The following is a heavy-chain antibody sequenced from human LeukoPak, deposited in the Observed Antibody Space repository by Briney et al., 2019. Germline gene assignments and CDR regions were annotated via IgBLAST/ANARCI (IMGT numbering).Heavy chain of an antibody. CDR2: IFASGST. CDR1: GGSISSGSYY. D-gene: IGHD3-10*01. CDR3: ARDVYYYDSGSYYPYKYFDP. J-gene: IGHJ5*02. Sequence: SETLSLTCTVSGGSISSGSYYWSWIRQPAGKGLEWIGRIFASGSTSYNPSLKSRVIISVDMSKNQFSLKLRPVTAADTAVYYCARDVYYYDSGSYYPYKYFDPWGQGTLVTVSS. V-gene: IGHV4-61*02.